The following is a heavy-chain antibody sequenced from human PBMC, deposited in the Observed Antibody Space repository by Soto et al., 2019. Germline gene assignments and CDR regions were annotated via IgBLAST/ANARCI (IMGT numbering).Heavy chain of an antibody. D-gene: IGHD1-1*01. J-gene: IGHJ4*02. V-gene: IGHV4-34*01. CDR3: ARGSGIVALPGELEDVNYDF. CDR2: ISESGST. Sequence: QVQLQQWGAGLVKPSETLSLSCAVYGQSFSGHSWAWIRQPPGKGLEWIGEISESGSTYYNPSLKRRVTISTDTSKNQFSLKVNSVPAADTAAYFCARGSGIVALPGELEDVNYDFWGQGTLVNVSS. CDR1: GQSFSGHS.